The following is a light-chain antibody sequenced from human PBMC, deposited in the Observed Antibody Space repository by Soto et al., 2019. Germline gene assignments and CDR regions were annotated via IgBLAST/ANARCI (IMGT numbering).Light chain of an antibody. J-gene: IGLJ1*01. CDR2: EVG. V-gene: IGLV2-14*01. Sequence: LTQPASVSGSPGQSITISCTGTSSDVVGYKYVSWYQQHPGKAPKLIIYEVGSRPSGVSNRFSGSKSANTASLTISGLQAEDEADYYCSSYTSSTTVVFGTGTKVTVL. CDR1: SSDVVGYKY. CDR3: SSYTSSTTVV.